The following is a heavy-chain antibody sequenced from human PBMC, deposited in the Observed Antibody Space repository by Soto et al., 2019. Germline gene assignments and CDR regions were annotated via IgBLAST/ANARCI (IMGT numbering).Heavy chain of an antibody. CDR1: GFPFTDYY. V-gene: IGHV3-11*05. CDR2: IGSSSSYT. D-gene: IGHD3-9*01. J-gene: IGHJ4*02. Sequence: QVQLVESGGDLVKPGGSLRLSCAASGFPFTDYYMSWIRQAPGKGLEWVSSIGSSSSYTNYADSVKGRFTISRDDAKNSLYLQMNSLRAADTAVSYCARRRPTGYYNFWGQGTLVTVSA. CDR3: ARRRPTGYYNF.